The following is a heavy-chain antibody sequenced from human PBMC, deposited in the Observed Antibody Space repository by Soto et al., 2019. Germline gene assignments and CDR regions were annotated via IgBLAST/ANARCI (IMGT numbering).Heavy chain of an antibody. D-gene: IGHD6-13*01. V-gene: IGHV4-30-4*01. CDR2: IYYSGRT. CDR1: GGSISSGDYY. J-gene: IGHJ3*01. Sequence: QVQLQESGPGLVKPSQILSLTCTVSGGSISSGDYYWSWIRQPPGRGLEWIGYIYYSGRTYYNSSLQSRLTISVETSMNQFSLELTSVTATDTAVYYCARGRVRWYDITWGQGIMVTVSS. CDR3: ARGRVRWYDIT.